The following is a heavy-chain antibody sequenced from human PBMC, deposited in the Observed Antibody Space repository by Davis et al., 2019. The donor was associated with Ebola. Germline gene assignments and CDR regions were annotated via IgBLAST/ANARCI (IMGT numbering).Heavy chain of an antibody. J-gene: IGHJ6*02. Sequence: PSETLSLTCAVYGGSFSGYYWSWIRQPPGKGLEWIGEINHSGSTNYNPSLKSRVTISVDTSKNQFSLKLSSVTAADTAVYYCAIGQRVGYCSSTSCYSLYYYYGMDVWGQGTTVTVSS. CDR2: INHSGST. V-gene: IGHV4-34*01. CDR1: GGSFSGYY. D-gene: IGHD2-2*01. CDR3: AIGQRVGYCSSTSCYSLYYYYGMDV.